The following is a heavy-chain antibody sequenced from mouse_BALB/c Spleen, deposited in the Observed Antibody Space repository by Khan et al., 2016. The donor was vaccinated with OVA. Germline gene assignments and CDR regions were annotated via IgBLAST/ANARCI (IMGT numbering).Heavy chain of an antibody. V-gene: IGHV5-17*02. CDR3: ARANWAWFAY. Sequence: EVMLVESGGGLVQPGGSRKLSCAASGFSFSSFGMHRVRQAPEKGLEWVAYISSDSNTIYYVDTVKGRFTISRDNPKNTLFLQMTSLRSEDTAMYYCARANWAWFAYWGQGTLVTVSA. CDR1: GFSFSSFG. J-gene: IGHJ3*01. CDR2: ISSDSNTI. D-gene: IGHD4-1*01.